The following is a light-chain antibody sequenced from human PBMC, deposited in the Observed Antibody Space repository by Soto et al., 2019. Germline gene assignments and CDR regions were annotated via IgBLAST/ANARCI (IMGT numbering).Light chain of an antibody. J-gene: IGLJ2*01. V-gene: IGLV2-8*01. CDR2: EVT. Sequence: QSALTQPPSASGSPGQSVTISCTGTSSDVGGYNYVSWYQQHPGKAPKLMFYEVTKRPSGVPDRFSGSKSGNTASLTVSGLQAEDEADYYCSSYAGSNNFVVFGGGTKVTVL. CDR3: SSYAGSNNFVV. CDR1: SSDVGGYNY.